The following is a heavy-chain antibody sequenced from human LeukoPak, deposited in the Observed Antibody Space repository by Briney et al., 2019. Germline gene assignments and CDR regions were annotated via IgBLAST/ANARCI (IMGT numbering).Heavy chain of an antibody. V-gene: IGHV3-48*02. D-gene: IGHD3-22*01. CDR1: GFTFSSYG. CDR2: ISSSSNAI. Sequence: PGGSLRLSCAASGFTFSSYGMNWVRQAPGKGLEWVSYISSSSNAIYYADSAKGRFTISRDNAKNSLYLQMNSLRDEDTAVYYCARDGMYYYDSSGLDAFDIWGQGTMVTVSS. CDR3: ARDGMYYYDSSGLDAFDI. J-gene: IGHJ3*02.